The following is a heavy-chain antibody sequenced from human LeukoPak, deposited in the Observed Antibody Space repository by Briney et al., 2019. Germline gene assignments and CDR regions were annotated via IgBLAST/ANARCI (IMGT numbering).Heavy chain of an antibody. CDR2: INSDGSST. CDR1: GFTFSSYW. D-gene: IGHD3-22*01. J-gene: IGHJ4*02. V-gene: IGHV3-74*01. Sequence: PGGSLRLSCAASGFTFSSYWMHWVRQAPGKGLVWVSRINSDGSSTSYADSVKGRFTISRDNAKNTLYLQMNSLRADDTAVYYCARDDDSSGNTFDYWGQGTLVTVSS. CDR3: ARDDDSSGNTFDY.